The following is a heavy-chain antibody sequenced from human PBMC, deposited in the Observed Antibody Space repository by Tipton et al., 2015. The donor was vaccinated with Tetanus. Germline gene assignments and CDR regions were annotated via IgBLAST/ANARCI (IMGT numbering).Heavy chain of an antibody. J-gene: IGHJ5*02. V-gene: IGHV4-31*02. D-gene: IGHD2-8*01. CDR3: ARRLIQNLFDP. Sequence: WVRQMPGKGLDWIGYISYTGNTYYNPSLKSRVTISVDTSKNQFSLKLTSVTAADTAVYYCARRLIQNLFDPWGQGTLVTVSS. CDR2: ISYTGNT.